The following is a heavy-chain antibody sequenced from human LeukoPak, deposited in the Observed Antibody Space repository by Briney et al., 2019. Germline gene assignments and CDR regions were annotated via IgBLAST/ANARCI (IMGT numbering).Heavy chain of an antibody. D-gene: IGHD3/OR15-3a*01. CDR1: GFTFSSYW. CDR2: INHNGNVN. CDR3: ARQYYDFSYGMDV. J-gene: IGHJ6*02. Sequence: GGSLRLSCAASGFTFSSYWMNWARQAPGKGLEWVASINHNGNVNYYVDSVKGRFTISRDNAKNSLYLQMSNLRAEDTAVYYCARQYYDFSYGMDVWGQGTTVTVSS. V-gene: IGHV3-7*03.